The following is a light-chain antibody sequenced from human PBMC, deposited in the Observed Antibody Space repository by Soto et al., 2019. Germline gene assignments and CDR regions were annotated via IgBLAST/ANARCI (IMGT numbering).Light chain of an antibody. Sequence: EIVLTQSPGTLSLSPGETATLSCRASQTIGRTYLAWYQQKPGQAPRLLIFGTSSRATGIPDRFSGSGSGTDFTLSIRRLEPEDFAVYYCQQYASSPLLTFGGGTTGDIK. CDR1: QTIGRTY. CDR2: GTS. CDR3: QQYASSPLLT. V-gene: IGKV3-20*01. J-gene: IGKJ4*01.